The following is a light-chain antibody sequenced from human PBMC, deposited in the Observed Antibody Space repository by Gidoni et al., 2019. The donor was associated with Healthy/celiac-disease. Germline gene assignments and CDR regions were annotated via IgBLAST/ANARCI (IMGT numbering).Light chain of an antibody. CDR2: DAS. CDR1: QSVSSD. J-gene: IGKJ4*01. V-gene: IGKV3-11*01. CDR3: QQRSNWPPRGT. Sequence: EIVLTQSPATLSLSPGERATLACRASQSVSSDLAWYQQKPGQAPRLLIYDASNRATGIPARFSGSGSGTDFTLTISSLEPEDFAVYYCQQRSNWPPRGTFGGGTKVEIK.